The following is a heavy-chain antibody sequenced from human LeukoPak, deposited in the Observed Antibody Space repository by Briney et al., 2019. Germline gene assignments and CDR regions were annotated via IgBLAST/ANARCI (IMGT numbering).Heavy chain of an antibody. CDR3: AREREGDGYNYGMDV. Sequence: ASVKVSCKASGYTFTSYDINWVRQATGQGLEWMGWMNPNSGNTGYAQKFQGRVTITRNTSISTAYMELSSLRSEDTAVYYCAREREGDGYNYGMDVWGKGTTVTVSS. J-gene: IGHJ6*04. V-gene: IGHV1-8*03. D-gene: IGHD5-24*01. CDR1: GYTFTSYD. CDR2: MNPNSGNT.